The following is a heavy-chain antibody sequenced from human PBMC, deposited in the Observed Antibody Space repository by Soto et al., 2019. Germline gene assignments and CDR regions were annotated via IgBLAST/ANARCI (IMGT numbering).Heavy chain of an antibody. Sequence: ASVKVSCKASGGTFMNYDISWVRQATGQGLEWMGWMNPNSGNTGYALKFQGRVSMTRNTSIYTVYLELSSLASDDTAVYYCVRMASRVLLKWFGRWGQGTLVTVPS. J-gene: IGHJ5*02. V-gene: IGHV1-8*01. D-gene: IGHD2-15*01. CDR3: VRMASRVLLKWFGR. CDR1: GGTFMNYD. CDR2: MNPNSGNT.